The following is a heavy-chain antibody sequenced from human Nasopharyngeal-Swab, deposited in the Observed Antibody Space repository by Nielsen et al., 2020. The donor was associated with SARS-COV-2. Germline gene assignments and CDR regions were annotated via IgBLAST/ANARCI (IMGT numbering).Heavy chain of an antibody. J-gene: IGHJ2*01. CDR3: ARRMSPAGTELRVWWYFDL. V-gene: IGHV4-34*01. CDR1: GGSFSGYY. D-gene: IGHD6-13*01. CDR2: IYYSGST. Sequence: SETLSLTCAVYGGSFSGYYWSWIRQPPGKGLEWIGSIYYSGSTYYNPSLKSRVTISVDTSKNQFSLKLSSVTAADTAVYYCARRMSPAGTELRVWWYFDLWGRGTLVTVSS.